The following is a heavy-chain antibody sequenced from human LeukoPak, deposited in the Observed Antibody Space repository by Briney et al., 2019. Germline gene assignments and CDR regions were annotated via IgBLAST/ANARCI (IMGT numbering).Heavy chain of an antibody. CDR3: ARGISLTHSIMITFGGSWENWFDP. V-gene: IGHV1-2*02. CDR2: INPNSGGT. J-gene: IGHJ5*02. CDR1: GYSFTAYY. Sequence: ASVKVSCKASGYSFTAYYMHWVRQAPGQGLEWMGWINPNSGGTNYAQKFQGRVTMTRNTSISTAYMELSSLRSEDTAVYYCARGISLTHSIMITFGGSWENWFDPWGQGTLVTVSS. D-gene: IGHD3-16*01.